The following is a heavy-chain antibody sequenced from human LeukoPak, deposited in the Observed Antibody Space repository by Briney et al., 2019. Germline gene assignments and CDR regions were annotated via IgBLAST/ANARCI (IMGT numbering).Heavy chain of an antibody. Sequence: GGSLRLSCAASGFTVSSNYMSWVRQAPGKGLEWVSVIYSGGSTYYADSVKGRFTISRDNSKNTLYLQMNSLRAEDTAVYYCASMVAATPVGLAFDTWGQGTMVTVSS. CDR2: IYSGGST. CDR3: ASMVAATPVGLAFDT. CDR1: GFTVSSNY. D-gene: IGHD2-15*01. J-gene: IGHJ3*02. V-gene: IGHV3-53*01.